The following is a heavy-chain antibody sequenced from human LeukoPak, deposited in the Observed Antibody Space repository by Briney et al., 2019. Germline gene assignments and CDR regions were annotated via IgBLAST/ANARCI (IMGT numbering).Heavy chain of an antibody. J-gene: IGHJ4*02. D-gene: IGHD2-21*02. CDR3: ARDPGGVTSIDY. Sequence: PGRSLRLSCAASGFTFSSYGMHWVRQAPGKGLEWVAVIWYDGSNKYYADSVKGRFTISRDNSKNTLYLRMNSLRAEDTAVYYCARDPGGVTSIDYWGQGTLVTVSS. V-gene: IGHV3-33*01. CDR1: GFTFSSYG. CDR2: IWYDGSNK.